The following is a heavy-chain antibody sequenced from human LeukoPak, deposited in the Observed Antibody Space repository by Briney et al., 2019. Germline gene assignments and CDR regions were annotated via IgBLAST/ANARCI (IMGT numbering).Heavy chain of an antibody. J-gene: IGHJ4*02. V-gene: IGHV3-74*01. Sequence: GGSLRLSCAASAFTFSNYWMHWVRQVPGKGLVWVSRINSDGSGTAYADFVKGRFGISRDNAKNTLYLQMTSLRAEDTAVYYCVRDDGGAGQNFDYWGQGTLVTVSS. D-gene: IGHD3-16*01. CDR2: INSDGSGT. CDR1: AFTFSNYW. CDR3: VRDDGGAGQNFDY.